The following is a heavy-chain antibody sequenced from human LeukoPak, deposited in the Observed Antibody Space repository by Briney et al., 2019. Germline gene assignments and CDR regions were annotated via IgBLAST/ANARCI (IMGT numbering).Heavy chain of an antibody. D-gene: IGHD1-7*01. CDR1: GFTVSSNY. Sequence: GGSLRLSCAASGFTVSSNYMSWVRQAPGKGLEWVSVIYGGGSTYYADSVKGRFTISRDGSKNTLYLQMNSLRAEDTGVYYCARGNWNYPFDYWGQGTLVTVSS. V-gene: IGHV3-53*01. CDR3: ARGNWNYPFDY. J-gene: IGHJ4*02. CDR2: IYGGGST.